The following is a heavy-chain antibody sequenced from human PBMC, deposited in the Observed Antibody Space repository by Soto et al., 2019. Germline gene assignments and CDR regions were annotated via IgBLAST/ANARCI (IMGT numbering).Heavy chain of an antibody. D-gene: IGHD5-18*01. CDR2: LHYSGSA. Sequence: PSETLSLTCTVSGVSMIDYYGSWIRQSPGNGLEHIGYLHYSGSANYNPSLKSRVTISMDRSKNQFSLKLNSVTAADTPVYYWARALIQLWPHYYYGMDVWGQGTTVTVS. V-gene: IGHV4-59*08. CDR1: GVSMIDYY. CDR3: ARALIQLWPHYYYGMDV. J-gene: IGHJ6*02.